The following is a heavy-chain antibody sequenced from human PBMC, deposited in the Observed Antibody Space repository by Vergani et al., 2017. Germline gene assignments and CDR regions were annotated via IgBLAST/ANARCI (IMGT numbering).Heavy chain of an antibody. CDR2: IYYSGST. D-gene: IGHD3-10*01. CDR3: ASSMVRGVKSRG. Sequence: QVQLQESGPGLVKPSQTLSLTCTVSGGSISSGGYYWSWIRSHPGKGLEWIGYIYYSGSTYYNPSRKSRVTISVNTSKNQFSLKLSSVTAADTAVYYCASSMVRGVKSRGGGQGTLVTVSS. J-gene: IGHJ4*02. CDR1: GGSISSGGYY. V-gene: IGHV4-31*03.